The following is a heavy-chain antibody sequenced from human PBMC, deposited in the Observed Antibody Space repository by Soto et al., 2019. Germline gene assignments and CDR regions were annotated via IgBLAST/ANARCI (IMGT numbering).Heavy chain of an antibody. V-gene: IGHV3-23*01. CDR1: GFTFSNYA. D-gene: IGHD6-19*01. J-gene: IGHJ4*02. CDR2: ISGSGGST. Sequence: EVQVLESGGGLVQPGGSLRLSCAASGFTFSNYAMSWVRQAPGKGLEWVSGISGSGGSTYYADSVKGQFTISRDNSKNTLFLQMNSPRAEYTAVKYCAKGDWESVTGTVGFWCQGTLVTVSS. CDR3: AKGDWESVTGTVGF.